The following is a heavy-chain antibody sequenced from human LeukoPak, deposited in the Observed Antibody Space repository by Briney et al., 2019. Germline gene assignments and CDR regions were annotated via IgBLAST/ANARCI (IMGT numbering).Heavy chain of an antibody. CDR3: ARETPIASSGDYVAFDI. Sequence: SQTLSLTCTVSGGSISSSSYYWGWIRQPPGKGLEWIGRIYYSGSTYYNPSLKSRVTISVDTSKNQFSLKLSSVTAADTAVYYCARETPIASSGDYVAFDIWGQGTMVTVSS. V-gene: IGHV4-39*07. CDR1: GGSISSSSYY. J-gene: IGHJ3*02. CDR2: IYYSGST. D-gene: IGHD4-17*01.